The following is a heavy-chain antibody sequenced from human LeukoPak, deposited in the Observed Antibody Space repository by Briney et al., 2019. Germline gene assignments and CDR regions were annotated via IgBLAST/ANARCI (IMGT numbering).Heavy chain of an antibody. J-gene: IGHJ5*02. D-gene: IGHD3-16*01. Sequence: GGSLRLSCAASGFPFSTHSLNWVRQAPGKGLEWVSSISAGGDFVYYGDSVKGQFTMSRDNAKNSLHLQMDSLTAEDTAVYYCVRDKSDRSNYAYFDPWGHGTLVTGSS. CDR1: GFPFSTHS. CDR3: VRDKSDRSNYAYFDP. CDR2: ISAGGDFV. V-gene: IGHV3-21*01.